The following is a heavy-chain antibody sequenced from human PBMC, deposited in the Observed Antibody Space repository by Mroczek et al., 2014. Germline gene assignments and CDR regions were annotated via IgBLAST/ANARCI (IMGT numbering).Heavy chain of an antibody. V-gene: IGHV4-59*01. J-gene: IGHJ6*03. CDR2: IYYSGST. Sequence: VQLVESGPGLVKPSETLSLTCTVSGGSISSYYWSWIRQPPGKGLEWIGYIYYSGSTNYNPSLKSRVTISVDTSKNQFSLKLSSVTAADTAVYYCARGYYYYYMDVWGKGTTVTVSS. CDR1: GGSISSYY. CDR3: ARGYYYYYMDV.